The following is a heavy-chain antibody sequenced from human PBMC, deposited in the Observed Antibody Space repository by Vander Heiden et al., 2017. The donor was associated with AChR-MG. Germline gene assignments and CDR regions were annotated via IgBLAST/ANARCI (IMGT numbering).Heavy chain of an antibody. CDR1: GFTFSSYW. J-gene: IGHJ4*02. CDR2: IKQDGSEK. V-gene: IGHV3-7*01. D-gene: IGHD3-22*01. Sequence: EVQLVESGGGLVQPGGSLRLSCAASGFTFSSYWVSGVRQGPGKGLEWVANIKQDGSEKYYVDSVKGRFTISRDNAKNSLYLQMNSLRAEDTAVYYCARESIYYYDSSGYWEMDYWGEGTLVTVSS. CDR3: ARESIYYYDSSGYWEMDY.